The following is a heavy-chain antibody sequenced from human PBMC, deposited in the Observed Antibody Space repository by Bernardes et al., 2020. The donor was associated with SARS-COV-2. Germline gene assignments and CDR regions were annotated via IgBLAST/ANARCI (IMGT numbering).Heavy chain of an antibody. CDR3: ARDDQPLFDY. Sequence: GSLSHSGAASGFTVSRYGMHWVRPAPGKGLEWVAVIWHDGSNKYFADSVKGRFTISRDNSKNTLYLQINTLRAEDTAVYYCARDDQPLFDYWGQGTLVTVSS. V-gene: IGHV3-33*01. CDR1: GFTVSRYG. CDR2: IWHDGSNK. J-gene: IGHJ4*02.